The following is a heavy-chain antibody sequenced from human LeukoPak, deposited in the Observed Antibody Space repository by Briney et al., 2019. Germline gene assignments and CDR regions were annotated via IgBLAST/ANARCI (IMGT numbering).Heavy chain of an antibody. V-gene: IGHV3-23*01. Sequence: GGTLRLSCEVSEITFSNYDMSWVRQAPGKGLEWISGISSTGGNTYYADSVQGRFTISRDNSKNTMHLQMNSLRADDTAVYYCATHSGYDFYFDYWGQGTVVTVSS. J-gene: IGHJ4*02. D-gene: IGHD5-12*01. CDR1: EITFSNYD. CDR2: ISSTGGNT. CDR3: ATHSGYDFYFDY.